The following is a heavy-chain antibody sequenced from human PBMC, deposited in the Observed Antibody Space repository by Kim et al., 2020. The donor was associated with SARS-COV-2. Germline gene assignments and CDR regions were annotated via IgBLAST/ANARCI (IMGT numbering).Heavy chain of an antibody. CDR3: AKARYYYVGSLDI. J-gene: IGHJ3*02. CDR2: ISYDGSNK. D-gene: IGHD3-10*02. V-gene: IGHV3-30*18. Sequence: GGSLRLSCAASGFTFSSYGMHWVRQAPGKGLEWVAVISYDGSNKYYADSVKGRFTISRDNSKNTLYLQMNSLRAEDTAVYYCAKARYYYVGSLDIWGQGTMVTVSS. CDR1: GFTFSSYG.